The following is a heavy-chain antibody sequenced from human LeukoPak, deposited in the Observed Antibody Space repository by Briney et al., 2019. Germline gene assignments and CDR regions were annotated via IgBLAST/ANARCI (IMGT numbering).Heavy chain of an antibody. D-gene: IGHD3-10*01. CDR2: INRDGGEK. CDR1: GFTFSSYW. V-gene: IGHV3-7*01. CDR3: ARAPEGSGSSYYFDY. Sequence: LPGVSLRLSCAASGFTFSSYWMSWVRQAPGKGLEWVANINRDGGEKYHVDSVKGRFTISRDNAKNSLYLQMNSLRTEDTAIYYCARAPEGSGSSYYFDYWGQGILVTVSS. J-gene: IGHJ4*02.